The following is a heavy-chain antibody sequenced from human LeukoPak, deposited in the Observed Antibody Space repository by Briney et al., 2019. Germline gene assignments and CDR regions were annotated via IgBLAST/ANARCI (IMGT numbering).Heavy chain of an antibody. J-gene: IGHJ5*02. CDR2: ISSSSSTI. CDR3: AREDNWNDPPDWFDP. Sequence: GGSLRLSCAASGFTFSSYSMNWVRQAPGKGLEWVSYISSSSSTIYYADSVKGRFTISRDNAKNSLYLQMNSLRAEDTAVHYCAREDNWNDPPDWFDPWGQGTLVTVSS. D-gene: IGHD1-20*01. CDR1: GFTFSSYS. V-gene: IGHV3-48*04.